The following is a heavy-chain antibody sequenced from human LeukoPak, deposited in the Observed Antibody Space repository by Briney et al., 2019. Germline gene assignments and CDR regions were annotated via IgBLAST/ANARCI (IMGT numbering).Heavy chain of an antibody. D-gene: IGHD3-22*01. CDR1: GLTFSSHG. Sequence: GGSLRLSCVASGLTFSSHGMHWVRKARGKGEEWVAVIWHGGSSQDYADSVKGRFIVSRDNSKNTMDLQMNSLRAEDTAVYYCARERSDGSGFQDAFDIWGQGTMVTVSS. CDR2: IWHGGSSQ. V-gene: IGHV3-33*01. J-gene: IGHJ3*02. CDR3: ARERSDGSGFQDAFDI.